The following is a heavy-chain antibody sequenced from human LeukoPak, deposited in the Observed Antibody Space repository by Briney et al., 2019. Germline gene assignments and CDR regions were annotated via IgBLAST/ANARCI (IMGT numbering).Heavy chain of an antibody. Sequence: SETLSLTCAVYGESFVGYYWAWIRQPPGKGLEWIGEIDYTGSTNYNPSLKSRIKMSVDTSKNQFSVNLNSVTAADTAFYYCARRRIPATITGSKLSSRFDTWGQGTLVTVSS. CDR2: IDYTGST. V-gene: IGHV4-34*01. CDR3: ARRRIPATITGSKLSSRFDT. J-gene: IGHJ1*01. CDR1: GESFVGYY. D-gene: IGHD5-12*01.